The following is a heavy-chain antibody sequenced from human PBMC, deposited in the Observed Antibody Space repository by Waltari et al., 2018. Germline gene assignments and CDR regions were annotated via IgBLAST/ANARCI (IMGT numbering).Heavy chain of an antibody. V-gene: IGHV4-39*01. CDR1: GGSIDSTYNY. CDR2: HYDSGST. CDR3: VQLPGY. D-gene: IGHD2-15*01. J-gene: IGHJ4*02. Sequence: QVQLQESGPGLVKPSATLSLTCTVSGGSIDSTYNYWGWIRQPPGKGLEWIGSHYDSGSTHYNPSLKSRVTISVDTSKNQFSLKLTSVTAADTAVYYCVQLPGYWGQGILGTVSS.